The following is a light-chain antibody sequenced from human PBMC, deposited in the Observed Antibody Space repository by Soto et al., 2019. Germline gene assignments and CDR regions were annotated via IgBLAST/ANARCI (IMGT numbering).Light chain of an antibody. CDR1: QGIRND. CDR3: LQDYNYPYT. CDR2: TAS. J-gene: IGKJ2*01. V-gene: IGKV1-6*01. Sequence: AIQMTQSPSSLSASVGDRVTITCRASQGIRNDLGWFQQKPGKAPKLLIYTASNLQSGVPSRFSGSGSCADFTLTISSLQPEDFGTYYCLQDYNYPYTFGQGTKLEIK.